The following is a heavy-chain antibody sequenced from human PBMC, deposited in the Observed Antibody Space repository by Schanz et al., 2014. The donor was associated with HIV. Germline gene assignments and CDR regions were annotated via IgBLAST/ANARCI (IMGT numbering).Heavy chain of an antibody. D-gene: IGHD3-9*01. CDR3: AKDWARTAGYCFHY. CDR2: ISWNSDRI. V-gene: IGHV3-9*01. Sequence: EVQLVESGGGLVQPGRSLRLSCAASGFTFDDHAMHWVRQAPGKGLEWVSVISWNSDRIGYADSVKGRFTISRDNAKNSLYLQMNSLRVEDTALYYCAKDWARTAGYCFHYWGQGTLVTVSS. J-gene: IGHJ4*02. CDR1: GFTFDDHA.